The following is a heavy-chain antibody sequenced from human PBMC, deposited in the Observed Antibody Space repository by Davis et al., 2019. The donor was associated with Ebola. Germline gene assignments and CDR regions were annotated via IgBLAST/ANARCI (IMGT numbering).Heavy chain of an antibody. CDR1: GGSISSSSYY. CDR2: IYYSGST. J-gene: IGHJ2*01. Sequence: GSLRLSCTVSGGSISSSSYYWGWIRQPPGKGLEWIGSIYYSGSTYYNPSLKSRVTISVDTSKNQFSLKLSSVTAADTAVYYCARAYCSGGSCYPWYFDLWGRGTLVTVSS. CDR3: ARAYCSGGSCYPWYFDL. D-gene: IGHD2-15*01. V-gene: IGHV4-39*07.